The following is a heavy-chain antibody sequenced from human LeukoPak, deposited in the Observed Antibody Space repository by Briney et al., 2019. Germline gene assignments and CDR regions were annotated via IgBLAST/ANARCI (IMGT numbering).Heavy chain of an antibody. V-gene: IGHV3-33*01. D-gene: IGHD4-17*01. CDR1: GFTFSSYG. J-gene: IGHJ6*04. CDR2: IWYDGSNK. Sequence: PGGSLRLSCAASGFTFSSYGMHWVRQAPGKGLEWVAVIWYDGSNKYYADSVKGRFTISRDNSKNTLYLQMNSLRAEDTAVYYCARGPTVTTFYYYYGTDVWGKGTTVTVSS. CDR3: ARGPTVTTFYYYYGTDV.